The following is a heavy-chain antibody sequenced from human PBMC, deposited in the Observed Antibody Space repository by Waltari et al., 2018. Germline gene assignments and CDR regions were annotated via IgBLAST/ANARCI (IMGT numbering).Heavy chain of an antibody. CDR2: INPNSSYT. CDR3: ARNYNY. D-gene: IGHD1-7*01. CDR1: GYTLIDFY. V-gene: IGHV1-2*02. Sequence: QAQLLQYGAEGRKPGASVKVSCTVSGYTLIDFYLHWVRQAPGQGLEWVGWINPNSSYTKFAQKFQGRVSLTSDAAINTAYLELTSLRSDDTAVYYCARNYNYWGQGTPVIVSS. J-gene: IGHJ4*02.